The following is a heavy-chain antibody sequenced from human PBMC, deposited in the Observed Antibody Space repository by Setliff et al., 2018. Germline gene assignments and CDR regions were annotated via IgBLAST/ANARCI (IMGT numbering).Heavy chain of an antibody. V-gene: IGHV4-4*07. CDR3: ARARQGGFLEWAPFDF. D-gene: IGHD3-3*01. Sequence: PSETLSLTCSVSNGFIIDHWWTWIRQPAGKGLEWIGQIYSNGNTEYNPSLKNRVTISVDKSSNQFSLELYSVNAADTAVYYCARARQGGFLEWAPFDFWGRGMLVTLL. J-gene: IGHJ4*01. CDR1: NGFIIDHW. CDR2: IYSNGNT.